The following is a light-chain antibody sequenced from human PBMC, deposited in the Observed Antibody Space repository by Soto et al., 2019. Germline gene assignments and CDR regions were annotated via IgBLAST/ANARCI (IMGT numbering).Light chain of an antibody. CDR2: DAS. CDR1: QSVSSY. J-gene: IGKJ1*01. Sequence: IVLAQSATTVTVSPRERGSLSCSACQSVSSYLACYQQKPGPAPRLLIYDASSRATGIPDRFSGSGSGTDFIPTICTLQPEDFAVYCFQDYGCARRTYAQGTKVDTK. V-gene: IGKV3-11*01. CDR3: QDYGCARRT.